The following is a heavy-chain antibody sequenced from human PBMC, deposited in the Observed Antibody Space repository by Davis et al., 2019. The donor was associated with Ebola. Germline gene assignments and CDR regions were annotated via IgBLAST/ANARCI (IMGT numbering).Heavy chain of an antibody. D-gene: IGHD2-21*01. CDR3: ARGGVAYSDLDY. Sequence: ASVKVSCKASGFNINNYGINWVRQATGQGLEWMGWMNPNSGNTGYAQKFQGRVTMTRENSMSTAYMELSSLRSEDTAVYFCARGGVAYSDLDYWGQGTLVAVSS. CDR1: GFNINNYG. V-gene: IGHV1-8*02. CDR2: MNPNSGNT. J-gene: IGHJ4*02.